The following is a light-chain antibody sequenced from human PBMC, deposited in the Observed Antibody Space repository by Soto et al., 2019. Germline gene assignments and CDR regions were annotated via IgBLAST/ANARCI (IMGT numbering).Light chain of an antibody. V-gene: IGLV2-23*01. CDR1: SSDVGNYNL. J-gene: IGLJ2*01. Sequence: QSALTQPASVSGSPGQSITISCTGTSSDVGNYNLVSWCQQHPGKVPKVMIYEDTKRPSGVSDRFSGSKSGNTASLTISGLQAEDEADYYCCSYAGSSTHVIFGGGTKVTVL. CDR3: CSYAGSSTHVI. CDR2: EDT.